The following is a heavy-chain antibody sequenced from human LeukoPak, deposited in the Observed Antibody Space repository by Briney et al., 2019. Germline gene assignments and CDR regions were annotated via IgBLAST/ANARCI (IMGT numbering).Heavy chain of an antibody. J-gene: IGHJ5*02. CDR3: ASSTYDILTGYLP. V-gene: IGHV3-74*03. CDR2: INSDGSST. D-gene: IGHD3-9*01. CDR1: GFTFSSHW. Sequence: PGGSLRLSCEASGFTFSSHWMHWVRQAPGKGLVWVSRINSDGSSTTYADSVKGRFTISRDNSKNTLYLQMNSLRAEDTAVYYCASSTYDILTGYLPWGQGTLVTVSS.